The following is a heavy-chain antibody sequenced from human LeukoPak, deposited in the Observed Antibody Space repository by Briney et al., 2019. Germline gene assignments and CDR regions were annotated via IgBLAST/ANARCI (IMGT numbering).Heavy chain of an antibody. D-gene: IGHD3-3*01. CDR3: AKADLQRGYDFWSGYTSYYFDY. Sequence: GGSLRLSCAASGFTFSSYGMHWVRQAPGKGLEWVAVISYDGSNKYYADSVKGRFTISRDNSKNTLYLQMNSLRAEDTAVYYCAKADLQRGYDFWSGYTSYYFDYWGQGTLVTVSS. J-gene: IGHJ4*02. CDR2: ISYDGSNK. CDR1: GFTFSSYG. V-gene: IGHV3-30*18.